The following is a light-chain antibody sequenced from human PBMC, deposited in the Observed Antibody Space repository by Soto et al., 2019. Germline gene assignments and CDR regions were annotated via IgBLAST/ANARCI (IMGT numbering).Light chain of an antibody. V-gene: IGKV3-20*01. Sequence: EIVLTQSPGTLSLSPGERATLSCRASQSISSSYLAWYQQKPGQAPRLLIYAASIRATGVPARFSGSGSGTDFTLTISRLEPEDFAAYYCQQYYSSAYTFGQGTQLEIK. CDR1: QSISSSY. CDR3: QQYYSSAYT. J-gene: IGKJ2*01. CDR2: AAS.